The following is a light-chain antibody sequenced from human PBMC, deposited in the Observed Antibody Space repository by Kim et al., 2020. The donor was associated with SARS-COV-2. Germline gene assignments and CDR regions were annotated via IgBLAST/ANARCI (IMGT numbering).Light chain of an antibody. V-gene: IGLV2-8*01. CDR1: GSDVVGYNY. CDR2: EVS. Sequence: GQSAPTPCTVTGSDVVGYNYVSWYQQHPGKAPKLMIYEVSKRPSGVPDRFSGSKSGNTASLTVSGLQAEDEADYYCSSYAGSNNWVFGGGTKLTVL. J-gene: IGLJ3*02. CDR3: SSYAGSNNWV.